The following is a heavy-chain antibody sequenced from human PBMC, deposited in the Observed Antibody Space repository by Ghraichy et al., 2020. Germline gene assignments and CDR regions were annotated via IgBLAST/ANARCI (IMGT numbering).Heavy chain of an antibody. V-gene: IGHV3-23*01. Sequence: GGSLRLSCAASGFTFSSYAMSWVRQAPGKGLEWVSAISGSGGSTYYADSVKGRFTISRYNSKNTLYLQMNSLRAEDTAVYYCAKDKQLEFVHCFDYWGQGTLVTVSS. D-gene: IGHD6-13*01. CDR2: ISGSGGST. J-gene: IGHJ4*02. CDR1: GFTFSSYA. CDR3: AKDKQLEFVHCFDY.